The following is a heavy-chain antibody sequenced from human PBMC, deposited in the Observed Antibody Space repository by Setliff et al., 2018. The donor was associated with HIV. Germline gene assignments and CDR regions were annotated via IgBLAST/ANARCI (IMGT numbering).Heavy chain of an antibody. V-gene: IGHV4-61*01. CDR3: ARDRPPSTVDMLGAFDR. D-gene: IGHD4-17*01. Sequence: PSETLSLTCSVSGGSIRSGSYYWDWIRQPPGKGLEWIGYIYYTGTTKYNPSLKSRVTMSVDTSKNQLSLKLSSLTAADTAVYYCARDRPPSTVDMLGAFDRWGQGTMVTVSS. CDR1: GGSIRSGSYY. CDR2: IYYTGTT. J-gene: IGHJ3*02.